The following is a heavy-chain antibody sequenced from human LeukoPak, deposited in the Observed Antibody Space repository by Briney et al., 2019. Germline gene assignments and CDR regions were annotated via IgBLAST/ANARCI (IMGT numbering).Heavy chain of an antibody. CDR1: GFTFSSYA. CDR3: AKNRVGDGYNSPFDY. V-gene: IGHV3-23*01. Sequence: GGSLRLSCAASGFTFSSYAMSWVRQAPGKGLEWVSAISGSGGSTYYADSVKGRFTISRDNSKNTLYLQMNSLRAEDTAVYYCAKNRVGDGYNSPFDYWGQGTLVTVSS. CDR2: ISGSGGST. J-gene: IGHJ4*02. D-gene: IGHD5-24*01.